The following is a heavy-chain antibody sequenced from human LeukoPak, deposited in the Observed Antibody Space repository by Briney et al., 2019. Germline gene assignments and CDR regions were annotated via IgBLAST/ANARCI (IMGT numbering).Heavy chain of an antibody. V-gene: IGHV1-2*02. Sequence: ASVKVSCKASGYTFTDYYMHWVRQAPGQGLEWMGWINPNSGGTNYAQKFQGRVTMTRDTSISTAYMELSRLRSDDTAVYYCARTYYDILTGYSPLGYWGQGTLVTVSS. CDR1: GYTFTDYY. J-gene: IGHJ4*02. D-gene: IGHD3-9*01. CDR3: ARTYYDILTGYSPLGY. CDR2: INPNSGGT.